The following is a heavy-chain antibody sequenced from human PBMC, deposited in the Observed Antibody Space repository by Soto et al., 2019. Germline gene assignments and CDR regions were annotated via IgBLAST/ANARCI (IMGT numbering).Heavy chain of an antibody. CDR2: IYYSGST. J-gene: IGHJ6*02. CDR3: AGTSYCSGGSCYSFSDYYYGMDV. Sequence: SETLSLTCTVSGGSISSGGYYWSWIRQHPGKGLEWIGYIYYSGSTYYNPSLKSRVTISVDTSKNQFSLKLSSVTAADTAVYYCAGTSYCSGGSCYSFSDYYYGMDVWGQGTTVTVSS. V-gene: IGHV4-31*03. CDR1: GGSISSGGYY. D-gene: IGHD2-15*01.